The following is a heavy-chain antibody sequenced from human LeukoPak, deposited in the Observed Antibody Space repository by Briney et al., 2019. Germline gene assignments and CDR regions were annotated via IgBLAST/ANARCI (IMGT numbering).Heavy chain of an antibody. CDR3: ARSNGDIVVVPAAAGIAAPVIDY. Sequence: GGSLRLSCAASGFTFSSYSMNWVRQAPGKGLEWVSSISSSSSYIYYADSVKGRFTISRDNAKNSLYLQMNGLRAEDTAVYYCARSNGDIVVVPAAAGIAAPVIDYWGQGTLVTVSS. J-gene: IGHJ4*02. CDR1: GFTFSSYS. CDR2: ISSSSSYI. V-gene: IGHV3-21*01. D-gene: IGHD2-2*01.